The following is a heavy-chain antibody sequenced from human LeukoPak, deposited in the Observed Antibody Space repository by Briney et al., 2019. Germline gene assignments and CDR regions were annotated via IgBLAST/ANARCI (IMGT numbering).Heavy chain of an antibody. CDR1: GYTLTELS. V-gene: IGHV3-23*01. D-gene: IGHD5-18*01. CDR2: INDRGIAT. Sequence: SCKVSGYTLTELSMHWVRQAPGKGLEWVSTINDRGIATYYADSVKGRFTISRDNSKNTLSLQVSSLRAEDTAIYYCAKGLKTAVGPCKGYHYYMDVWGKGTTVTVSS. CDR3: AKGLKTAVGPCKGYHYYMDV. J-gene: IGHJ6*03.